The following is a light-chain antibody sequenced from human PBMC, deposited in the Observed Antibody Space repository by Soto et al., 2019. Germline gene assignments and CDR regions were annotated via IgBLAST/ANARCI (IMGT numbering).Light chain of an antibody. CDR3: CSYAGSSFYV. J-gene: IGLJ1*01. CDR1: SSDVGSYNL. Sequence: QSVLTQPASVSGSPGQSITISCTGTSSDVGSYNLVSWYQQHPGKAPKLMIYEGSKRPSGFSNRFSGSKSGNTASLTISGLQAEDEADYYCCSYAGSSFYVFGTGTKLTVL. CDR2: EGS. V-gene: IGLV2-23*01.